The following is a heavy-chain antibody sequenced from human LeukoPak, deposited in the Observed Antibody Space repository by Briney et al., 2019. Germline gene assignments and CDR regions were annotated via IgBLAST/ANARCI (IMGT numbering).Heavy chain of an antibody. D-gene: IGHD3-10*01. V-gene: IGHV3-74*01. CDR3: ARGYGSGSSHIDY. Sequence: GGSLRLSCAASGFTFSDTWMHWVRQAPGEGLVWVSRIRSDGSDTRYAESVKGRFTISRDNAKNTLYLQMNSLRAEDTAVYYCARGYGSGSSHIDYWGQGTLVTVSS. J-gene: IGHJ4*02. CDR2: IRSDGSDT. CDR1: GFTFSDTW.